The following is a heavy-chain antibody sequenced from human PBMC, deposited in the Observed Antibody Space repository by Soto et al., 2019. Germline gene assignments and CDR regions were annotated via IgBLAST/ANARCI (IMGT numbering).Heavy chain of an antibody. J-gene: IGHJ5*02. V-gene: IGHV4-39*01. CDR3: ATSNWFDP. Sequence: QLRLQESGPGLVKPSETLSLTCTVSGGSISSRGYYWGWIRQPPGKGLEWIGTIYYSGSTYYNPSLKSRVTISVATSKNQFSLKLSSVTAADTAVYYCATSNWFDPWGQGTLVTVSS. CDR2: IYYSGST. CDR1: GGSISSRGYY.